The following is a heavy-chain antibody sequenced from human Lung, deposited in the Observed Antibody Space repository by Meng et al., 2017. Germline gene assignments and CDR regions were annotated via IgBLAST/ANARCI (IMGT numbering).Heavy chain of an antibody. V-gene: IGHV3-21*01. J-gene: IGHJ4*02. CDR3: ARGRVVVAATPSDY. D-gene: IGHD2-15*01. CDR2: ISSSSA. CDR1: GFTFSSYS. Sequence: EVQLGESGGGLVKPGGSLRVSCAVSGFTFSSYSMNWVRQAPGKGLEWVSSISSSSAYADSVKGRFTISRDNAKNSLYLQMNSLRAEDTAVYYCARGRVVVAATPSDYWGQGTLVTVSS.